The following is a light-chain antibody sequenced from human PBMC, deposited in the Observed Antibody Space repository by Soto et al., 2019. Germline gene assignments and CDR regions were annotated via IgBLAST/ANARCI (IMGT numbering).Light chain of an antibody. V-gene: IGLV1-40*01. CDR2: GNS. CDR1: SSNIGAGYD. Sequence: QSALTQPPSVSGAPGQRVTISCTGSSSNIGAGYDVHWYQQLPGTVPKLLIYGNSNRPSGVPDRFPGSKSGTSASLAITGLQAEDEADYYCQSYDSSLSVLYVFGTGTKVTVL. J-gene: IGLJ1*01. CDR3: QSYDSSLSVLYV.